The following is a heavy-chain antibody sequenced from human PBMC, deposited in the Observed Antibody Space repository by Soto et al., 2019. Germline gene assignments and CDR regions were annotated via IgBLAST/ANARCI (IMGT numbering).Heavy chain of an antibody. J-gene: IGHJ6*02. CDR1: GGSISSYY. CDR3: ARDRYDSSGYYYEDYYYGMDV. Sequence: SETLSLTCTVSGGSISSYYWSWIRQPAGKGLEWIGYIYYSGSTNYNPSLKSRVTISVDTSKNQFSLKLSSVTAADTAVYYCARDRYDSSGYYYEDYYYGMDVWGQGTTVTVSS. CDR2: IYYSGST. V-gene: IGHV4-59*01. D-gene: IGHD3-22*01.